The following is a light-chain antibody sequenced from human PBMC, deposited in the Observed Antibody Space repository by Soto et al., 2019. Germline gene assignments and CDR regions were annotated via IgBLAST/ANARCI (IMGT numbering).Light chain of an antibody. CDR2: DAS. CDR1: QSVSSY. V-gene: IGKV3-11*01. CDR3: QQRSNWPPNT. J-gene: IGKJ3*01. Sequence: EIVLTQSPATLSLSPGERATLSCRASQSVSSYLAWYQQKPGQAPRLLIYDASNRATGIPARFSGSGSGTDLTLTISSLEPEDFAVDYCQQRSNWPPNTFGPGTKVDIK.